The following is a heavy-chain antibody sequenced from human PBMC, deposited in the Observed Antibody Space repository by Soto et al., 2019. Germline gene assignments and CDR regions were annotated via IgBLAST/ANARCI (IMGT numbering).Heavy chain of an antibody. Sequence: QVQLVQSGAEVKKPGASVKVSCTASGYTFTTYPIHWVRQAPGQSLEWMGWINGGNGNTKYSQKFQDRVTIPRDKSARTAYMELASLTSEDTAVYYCTRVLPVFLEVFAAHQDNYNYSDPWGQGALVTVSS. CDR2: INGGNGNT. D-gene: IGHD2-21*01. CDR1: GYTFTTYP. CDR3: TRVLPVFLEVFAAHQDNYNYSDP. V-gene: IGHV1-3*01. J-gene: IGHJ5*02.